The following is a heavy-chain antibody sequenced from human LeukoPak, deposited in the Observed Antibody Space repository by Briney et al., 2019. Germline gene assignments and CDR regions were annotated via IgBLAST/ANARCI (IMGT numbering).Heavy chain of an antibody. V-gene: IGHV4-31*03. Sequence: PSETLSLTCTVSGGSISSGGYSWSWIRQHPGKGLEWIGYIYYSGSTYYNPSLKSRVTISVDTSKNQFSLKLSSVTAADTAVYYCARLYSLAPLRDYWGQGTLVTVSS. CDR1: GGSISSGGYS. CDR3: ARLYSLAPLRDY. J-gene: IGHJ4*02. D-gene: IGHD6-13*01. CDR2: IYYSGST.